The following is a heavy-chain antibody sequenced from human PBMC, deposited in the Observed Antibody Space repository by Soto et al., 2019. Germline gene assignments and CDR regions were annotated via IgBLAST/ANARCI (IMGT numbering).Heavy chain of an antibody. J-gene: IGHJ6*02. Sequence: EVQLLESGGGLVQPGGSLRLSCAASGFTFSSYAMTWVRQAPGKGLEWVSALSGSGVSTYYADSVKGRFTISRDNSKNTLYLKSNRLRAEDTAVYYCAKGGGSKDYYDASGYYLYYYYAMDGWGQGTTVTVSS. V-gene: IGHV3-23*01. CDR2: LSGSGVST. D-gene: IGHD3-22*01. CDR1: GFTFSSYA. CDR3: AKGGGSKDYYDASGYYLYYYYAMDG.